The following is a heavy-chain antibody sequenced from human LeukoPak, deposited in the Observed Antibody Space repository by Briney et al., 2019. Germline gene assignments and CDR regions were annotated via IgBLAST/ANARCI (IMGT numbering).Heavy chain of an antibody. D-gene: IGHD6-13*01. V-gene: IGHV4-4*07. Sequence: SETLSLTCTVSGGSISSYYWSWIRQPAGKGLEWIGRIYTSGSTNYNPSLKSRVTMSVDTSKNQFSLKLSSVTAADTAVYYCARGRDSSSQVLDYYYMDVWGKGTTVTVSS. CDR2: IYTSGST. CDR1: GGSISSYY. J-gene: IGHJ6*03. CDR3: ARGRDSSSQVLDYYYMDV.